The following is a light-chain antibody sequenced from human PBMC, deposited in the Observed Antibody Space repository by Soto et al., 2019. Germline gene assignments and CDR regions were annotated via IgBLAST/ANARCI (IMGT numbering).Light chain of an antibody. Sequence: QSVLTQPPSVSGAPGQRVTISCAGSSYNIGAGYDVNWYQQLPGTAPKLLIYDDTNRPSGVPDRFSGSKSGTSASRAITGLQAEDEANYYCQSSDSSLSGSVVFGGGTKLTVL. J-gene: IGLJ2*01. CDR2: DDT. V-gene: IGLV1-40*01. CDR1: SYNIGAGYD. CDR3: QSSDSSLSGSVV.